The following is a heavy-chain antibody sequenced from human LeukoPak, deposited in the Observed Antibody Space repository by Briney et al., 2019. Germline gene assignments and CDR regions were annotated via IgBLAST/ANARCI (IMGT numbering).Heavy chain of an antibody. V-gene: IGHV4-59*01. Sequence: SETLSLTCTVSGGSISSYYWSWSRQPPGEGLEWIGYIYYGENTNYNPSLKSRVTMSVDTSMNQFSLKLSSVTAADTAVYYCARVGGSNYYYYGMDVWGQGTTVTVSS. CDR2: IYYGENT. CDR3: ARVGGSNYYYYGMDV. D-gene: IGHD2-15*01. CDR1: GGSISSYY. J-gene: IGHJ6*02.